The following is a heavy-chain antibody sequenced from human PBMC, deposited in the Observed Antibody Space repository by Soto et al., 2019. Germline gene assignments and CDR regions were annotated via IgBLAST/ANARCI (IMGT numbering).Heavy chain of an antibody. J-gene: IGHJ4*02. Sequence: ASVKVTCKASGYTFTCYYMHWVRQAPGQGLEWMGIINPSGGSTSYAQKFQGRVTMTRDTSTSTVYMELSSLRSEDTAVYYCARGPTIFGVVIMGPYFEYWGQGTLVTVSS. V-gene: IGHV1-46*03. CDR2: INPSGGST. CDR1: GYTFTCYY. D-gene: IGHD3-3*01. CDR3: ARGPTIFGVVIMGPYFEY.